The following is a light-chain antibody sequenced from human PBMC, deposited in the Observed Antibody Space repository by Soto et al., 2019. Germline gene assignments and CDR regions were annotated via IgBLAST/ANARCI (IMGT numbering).Light chain of an antibody. J-gene: IGLJ1*01. CDR2: EVS. V-gene: IGLV2-14*01. CDR1: SSDVGGYNY. CDR3: SSYTTAFLYV. Sequence: SALTQPASVCGAPGQSITISCTGTSSDVGGYNYVSWYQQHPGKAPKLMISEVSNRPSRVSNRFSGSRSGNTASLTISGLQAEDEADYYCSSYTTAFLYVFGTGTKATVL.